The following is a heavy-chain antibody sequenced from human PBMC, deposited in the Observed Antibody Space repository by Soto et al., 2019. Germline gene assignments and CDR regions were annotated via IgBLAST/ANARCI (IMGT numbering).Heavy chain of an antibody. D-gene: IGHD3-3*01. V-gene: IGHV1-69*13. Sequence: GASVKVSCKASGGTFSSYAISWVRQAPGQGLEWMGGIIPIFGTANYAQKFQGRVTITADESTSTAYMELSSLRSEDTAVYYCAGGAITTTARYGMDVWGQGTTVTVSS. CDR1: GGTFSSYA. CDR3: AGGAITTTARYGMDV. CDR2: IIPIFGTA. J-gene: IGHJ6*02.